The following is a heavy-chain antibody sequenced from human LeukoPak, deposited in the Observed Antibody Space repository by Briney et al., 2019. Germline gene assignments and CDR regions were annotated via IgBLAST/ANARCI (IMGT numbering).Heavy chain of an antibody. Sequence: PGGSLRLSCAASGFRFSNYGMHWVRQAPGKGLEWVAVISHDGSNKYYADSVKGRFTISRDNSKNTLYLQVNSLRAEDTAVYYCAKDQVVGDYYDSSGSNFDYWGQGTLVTVSS. D-gene: IGHD3-22*01. CDR3: AKDQVVGDYYDSSGSNFDY. V-gene: IGHV3-30*18. CDR1: GFRFSNYG. CDR2: ISHDGSNK. J-gene: IGHJ4*02.